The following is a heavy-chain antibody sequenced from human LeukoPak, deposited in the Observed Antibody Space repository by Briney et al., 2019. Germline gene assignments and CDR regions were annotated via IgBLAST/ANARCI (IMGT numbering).Heavy chain of an antibody. CDR3: ARDSTRKDCSGGICQYFFDY. V-gene: IGHV3-48*01. D-gene: IGHD2-15*01. CDR1: GFTFSSYS. CDR2: ISSGSSTR. Sequence: PGGSLRLSCAASGFTFSSYSMIWVRQAPGKGLEWVSYISSGSSTRCYGDSVKGRFTISRDNAKNSLYLQMDSLRAEDTAVYYCARDSTRKDCSGGICQYFFDYWGQGTLVTVSS. J-gene: IGHJ4*02.